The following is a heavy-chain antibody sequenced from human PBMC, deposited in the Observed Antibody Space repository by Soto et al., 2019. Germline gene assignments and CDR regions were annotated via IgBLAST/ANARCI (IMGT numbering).Heavy chain of an antibody. CDR3: AKGLWGAFDI. D-gene: IGHD7-27*01. V-gene: IGHV3-74*01. J-gene: IGHJ3*02. CDR2: IKSDGSIT. CDR1: GFTFSSYW. Sequence: EVQLVESGGGLVQPGGSLRLSCAASGFTFSSYWMYWVRQAPGKGLVWVSHIKSDGSITSYADSVKGRFTISRDNAKNTLFLQMNSLRAEDTAVYYCAKGLWGAFDIWGQGTMVTVSS.